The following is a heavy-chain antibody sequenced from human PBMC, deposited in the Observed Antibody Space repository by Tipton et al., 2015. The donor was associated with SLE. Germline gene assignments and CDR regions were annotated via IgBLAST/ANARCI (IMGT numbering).Heavy chain of an antibody. V-gene: IGHV3-23*01. J-gene: IGHJ3*02. CDR2: ISGSGGST. CDR1: GFTFRTYG. D-gene: IGHD3-3*01. CDR3: AKDRVGVIPDAFDI. Sequence: SLRLSCAASGFTFRTYGMSWGRQAPGKGLEWVSGISGSGGSTYYADSVKGRFTISRDNSKNTLYLQMNSLRAEDTAVYYRAKDRVGVIPDAFDIWGRGTMVTVSS.